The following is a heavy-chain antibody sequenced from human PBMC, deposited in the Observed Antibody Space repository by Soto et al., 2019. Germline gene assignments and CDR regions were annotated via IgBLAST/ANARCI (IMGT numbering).Heavy chain of an antibody. CDR3: ARAGLCSSTSCYGGWFDP. D-gene: IGHD2-2*01. J-gene: IGHJ5*02. CDR2: IYPGDSDT. Sequence: GESLKISCKGSGYSFTSYWIGWVRQMPGKGLEWMGIIYPGDSDTRYSPSFQGQVTISADKSISTAYLQWCSLKASDTAMYYCARAGLCSSTSCYGGWFDPWGQGTLVTVSS. CDR1: GYSFTSYW. V-gene: IGHV5-51*01.